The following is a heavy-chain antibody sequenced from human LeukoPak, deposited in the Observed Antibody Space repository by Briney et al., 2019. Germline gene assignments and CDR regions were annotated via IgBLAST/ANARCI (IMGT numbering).Heavy chain of an antibody. Sequence: GGSLRLSCAASGFTFNNYSMNWVRQAPGKGLEWVSSITSTSSYIYYADSVKGRFTISRDNAKISLYLQMNSLRAEDTAMYYCARSFRGDNWNDNWFDPWGQGTLVTVSS. V-gene: IGHV3-21*01. CDR3: ARSFRGDNWNDNWFDP. CDR1: GFTFNNYS. D-gene: IGHD1-1*01. J-gene: IGHJ5*02. CDR2: ITSTSSYI.